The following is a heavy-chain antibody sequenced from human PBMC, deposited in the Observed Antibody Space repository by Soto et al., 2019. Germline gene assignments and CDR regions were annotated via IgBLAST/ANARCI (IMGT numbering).Heavy chain of an antibody. Sequence: GGSLRLSCAASGFTFSSYWMSWVRQAPGKGLEWVANIKQDGSEKYYVDSVKGRFTISRDNAKNSLYLQMNSLRAEDTAVYYCARVGVDDFWASFGGYGMDVWGQGTTVTVSS. D-gene: IGHD3-3*01. CDR2: IKQDGSEK. J-gene: IGHJ6*02. CDR3: ARVGVDDFWASFGGYGMDV. CDR1: GFTFSSYW. V-gene: IGHV3-7*01.